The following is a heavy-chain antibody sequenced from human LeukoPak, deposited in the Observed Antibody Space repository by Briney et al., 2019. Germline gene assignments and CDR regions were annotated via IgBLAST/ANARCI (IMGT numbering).Heavy chain of an antibody. D-gene: IGHD2-21*01. CDR3: AREAVEGMAPYYFDY. Sequence: SVKVSCKASGYTFTSYGISWVRQAPGQGLEWMGWISAYNGNTNYAQKLQGRVTMTTDTSTSTAYMGLRSLRSEDTAVYYCAREAVEGMAPYYFDYWGQGTLVTVSS. J-gene: IGHJ4*02. CDR2: ISAYNGNT. CDR1: GYTFTSYG. V-gene: IGHV1-18*01.